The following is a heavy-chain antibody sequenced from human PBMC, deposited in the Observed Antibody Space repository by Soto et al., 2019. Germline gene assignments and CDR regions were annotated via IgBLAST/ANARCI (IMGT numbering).Heavy chain of an antibody. CDR1: GGSTSSDNY. CDR2: IYYSGNT. D-gene: IGHD3-16*01. Sequence: QVQLQESGPGLVKPSQTLSLTCTVSGGSTSSDNYWSWMRQPPGKGLEWIGTIYYSGNTDYNPSLKSRLATSIDTSKNQFSLKLSSVTAADTAVYFCAREGGESSDGLYYFDSWGQGSLVTVSS. V-gene: IGHV4-30-4*01. J-gene: IGHJ4*02. CDR3: AREGGESSDGLYYFDS.